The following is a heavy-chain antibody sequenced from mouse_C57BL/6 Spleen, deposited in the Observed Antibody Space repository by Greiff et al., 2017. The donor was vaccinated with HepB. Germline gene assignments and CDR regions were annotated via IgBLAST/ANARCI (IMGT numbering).Heavy chain of an antibody. D-gene: IGHD2-2*01. Sequence: VQLKESGPELVKPGASVKISCKASGYSFTGYYMNWVKQSPEKSLEWIGEINPSTGGTTYNQKFKAKATLTVDKSSSTAYMQLKSLTSEDSAVYYCARRDYGYDESDYWGQGTTLTVSS. J-gene: IGHJ2*01. CDR3: ARRDYGYDESDY. CDR1: GYSFTGYY. V-gene: IGHV1-42*01. CDR2: INPSTGGT.